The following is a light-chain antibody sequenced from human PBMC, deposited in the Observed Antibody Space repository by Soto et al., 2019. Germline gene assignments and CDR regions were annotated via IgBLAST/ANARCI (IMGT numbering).Light chain of an antibody. V-gene: IGKV1-5*03. Sequence: DIQMTQSPSTLSASVGDRVTITCRASQSISRGLAWYQQKPGKAPKLLIYKASSLESGVPSRFSGSGSGTEFTLTISSLQPDDFAIYYCQQYKSFSLTFGGGTKVEIK. CDR1: QSISRG. J-gene: IGKJ4*01. CDR3: QQYKSFSLT. CDR2: KAS.